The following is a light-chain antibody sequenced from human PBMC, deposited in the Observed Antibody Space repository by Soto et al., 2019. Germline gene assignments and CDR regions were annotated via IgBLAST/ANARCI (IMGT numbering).Light chain of an antibody. J-gene: IGKJ5*01. CDR3: QHHSNLIT. Sequence: DIQMTQSPSSLSASVGDRVTIXXQARQDIRHYLNWYAQKPGKAAKLXINYAANLQTRGPSSILGGRCERNFTLTISSLQPDEDITNYYHQHHSNLITFGQGTRLEIK. CDR1: QDIRHY. V-gene: IGKV1-33*01. CDR2: YAA.